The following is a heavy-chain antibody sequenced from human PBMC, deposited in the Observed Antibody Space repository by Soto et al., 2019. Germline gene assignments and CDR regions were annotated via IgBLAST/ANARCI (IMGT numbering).Heavy chain of an antibody. J-gene: IGHJ3*02. CDR3: AKDRNNHYNTVGAFDI. V-gene: IGHV3-9*01. CDR1: GFTFDDYA. CDR2: ISWNSGSI. Sequence: EVQLVESGGGLVQPGRSLRLSCAASGFTFDDYAMHWVRQAPGKGLEWVSGISWNSGSIGYADSVKGRLTISRDNAKNSLDLQMNSLRAEDTALYYCAKDRNNHYNTVGAFDIWGQGTMVTVSS. D-gene: IGHD1-1*01.